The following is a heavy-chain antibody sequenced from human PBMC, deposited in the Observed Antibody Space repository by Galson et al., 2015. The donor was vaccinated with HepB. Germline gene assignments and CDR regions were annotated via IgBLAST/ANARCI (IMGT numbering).Heavy chain of an antibody. CDR1: GGSFSGYY. V-gene: IGHV4-34*01. CDR2: INHGGRN. J-gene: IGHJ5*02. Sequence: SETLSLTCAVYGGSFSGYYWNWIRQPPGKGLEWIGEINHGGRNDYNPSLKSRVTISVDTSKNQFSLKLSSVTAADTAVYYCSRGRGLPVEVVAATPSSYELHNWFDPWGQGTLVTVSS. CDR3: SRGRGLPVEVVAATPSSYELHNWFDP. D-gene: IGHD2-15*01.